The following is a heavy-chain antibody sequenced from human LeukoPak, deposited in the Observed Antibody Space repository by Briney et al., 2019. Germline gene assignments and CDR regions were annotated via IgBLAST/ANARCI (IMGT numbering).Heavy chain of an antibody. CDR1: GFTFSSYG. CDR2: ISSSSSTI. J-gene: IGHJ4*02. CDR3: ARGDYTGNDY. D-gene: IGHD4-11*01. V-gene: IGHV3-48*04. Sequence: GGSLRLSCSASGFTFSSYGMSWVRQAPGKGLEWVSYISSSSSTIYYADSVKGRFTISRDNAKNSLYLQMNSLRAEDTAVYYCARGDYTGNDYWGQGTLVTVSS.